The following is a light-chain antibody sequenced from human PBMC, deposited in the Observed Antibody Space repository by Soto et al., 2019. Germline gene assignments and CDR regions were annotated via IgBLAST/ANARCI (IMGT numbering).Light chain of an antibody. CDR1: SSDVGAYNY. V-gene: IGLV2-14*01. CDR3: TSYTSINTRV. CDR2: EVS. J-gene: IGLJ1*01. Sequence: QSALTQPASVSGSPGQSITISCTGTSSDVGAYNYVSWYQQYPGKAPKLMIYEVSNRPSGVSNRFSGSKSGNTASLTISGLQAEDEADYYCTSYTSINTRVFGTGTKLTVL.